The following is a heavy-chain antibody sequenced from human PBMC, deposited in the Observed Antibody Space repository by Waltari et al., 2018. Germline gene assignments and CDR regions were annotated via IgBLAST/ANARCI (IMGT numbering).Heavy chain of an antibody. D-gene: IGHD5-12*01. V-gene: IGHV3-9*01. CDR2: INWNGGNM. CDR1: GFTFDEHA. CDR3: AREFAGGYVFDL. Sequence: EVQLVESGGGLVQPGRSLTLSCVASGFTFDEHAMHWVRHVPGKVLEWVSNINWNGGNMDYSDSVKGRFTISRDNAKNSLYLQMNSLRGDDTALYYCAREFAGGYVFDLWGQGTLVTVSS. J-gene: IGHJ4*02.